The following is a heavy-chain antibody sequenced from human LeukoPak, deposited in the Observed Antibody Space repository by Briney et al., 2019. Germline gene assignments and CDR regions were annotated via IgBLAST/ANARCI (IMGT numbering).Heavy chain of an antibody. V-gene: IGHV4-39*01. CDR2: IYYRGNT. D-gene: IGHD4-23*01. J-gene: IGHJ4*02. CDR1: GGSIRSNNYY. CDR3: ARVMRTVVTQHIDY. Sequence: PSETLSLTCTVSGGSIRSNNYYWGWIRQPSGKGLEWIGSIYYRGNTFYNPSLKSRVTISVDTSKNQFSLKLSSVTAADTAVYYCARVMRTVVTQHIDYWGQGTLVTVSS.